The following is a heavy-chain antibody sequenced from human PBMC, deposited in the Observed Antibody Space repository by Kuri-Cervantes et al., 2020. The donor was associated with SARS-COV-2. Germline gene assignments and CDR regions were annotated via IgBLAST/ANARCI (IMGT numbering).Heavy chain of an antibody. CDR1: GYSISSGYY. CDR2: IYYSGST. CDR3: ARHNRHYDFWSGYSSPYNWFDP. J-gene: IGHJ5*02. V-gene: IGHV4-38-2*01. D-gene: IGHD3-3*01. Sequence: GSLRLSCAVSGYSISSGYYWGWIRQPPGKGLEWIGSIYYSGSTYYNPSLKSRVTISVDTSKNQFSLKLSSVTAADTAVYYCARHNRHYDFWSGYSSPYNWFDPWGQGTLGTVSS.